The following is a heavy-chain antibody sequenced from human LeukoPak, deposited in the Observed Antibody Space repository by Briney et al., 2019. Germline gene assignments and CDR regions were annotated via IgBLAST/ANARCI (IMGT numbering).Heavy chain of an antibody. Sequence: ASVKVSCKASGYTFTDYYMHWVRQAPGQGLEWVGWINPTSGGTNSAQKFQGRVTMTRDTSISTAYMELSRLRSDDTAVYYCASGEQCPTYYWGQGTLVTVSS. CDR3: ASGEQCPTYY. CDR2: INPTSGGT. J-gene: IGHJ4*02. V-gene: IGHV1-2*02. CDR1: GYTFTDYY. D-gene: IGHD6-19*01.